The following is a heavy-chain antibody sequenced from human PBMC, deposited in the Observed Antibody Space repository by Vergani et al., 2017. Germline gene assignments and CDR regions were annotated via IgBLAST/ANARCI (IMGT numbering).Heavy chain of an antibody. V-gene: IGHV1-46*01. CDR1: GYTFTSYY. J-gene: IGHJ4*02. CDR3: ARDEGDSSSWLTPPDVGFDY. CDR2: INPSGGST. Sequence: VQLVQSGAEVKKPGASVKVSCKASGYTFTSYYMHWVRQAPGQGLEWMGIINPSGGSTSYAQKFQGRVTMTRDTSTSTVYMELSSLRSEDTAVYYCARDEGDSSSWLTPPDVGFDYWGQGTLVTVSS. D-gene: IGHD6-13*01.